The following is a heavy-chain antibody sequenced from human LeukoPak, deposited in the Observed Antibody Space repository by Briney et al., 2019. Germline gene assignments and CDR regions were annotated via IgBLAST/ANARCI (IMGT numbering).Heavy chain of an antibody. CDR3: ARDYSAYYDSSGYYYN. J-gene: IGHJ4*02. Sequence: GGSLRLSCAASGFTFSSYAMHWVRQAPGKGLEWVAVISYDGSNKYYADSVKGRFTISRDNSKNTLYLQMNSLRAEDTAMYYCARDYSAYYDSSGYYYNWGQRTLVTVSS. CDR1: GFTFSSYA. V-gene: IGHV3-30-3*01. D-gene: IGHD3-22*01. CDR2: ISYDGSNK.